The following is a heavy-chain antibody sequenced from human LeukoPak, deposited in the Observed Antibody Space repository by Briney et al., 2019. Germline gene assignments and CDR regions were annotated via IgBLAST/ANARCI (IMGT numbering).Heavy chain of an antibody. V-gene: IGHV3-9*01. D-gene: IGHD3-10*01. CDR2: IAWNSGNT. CDR1: GFTFDNYA. CDR3: AKDMNSYGSGSSYNPWGPFAS. Sequence: GRSLRLSCAASGFTFDNYAMHWVRQAPGKGLEWVSGIAWNSGNTGFADSVKGRFTISRDNAENSLSLQMNSLTPEDTAFYFCAKDMNSYGSGSSYNPWGPFASWGQGTLVTVSS. J-gene: IGHJ4*02.